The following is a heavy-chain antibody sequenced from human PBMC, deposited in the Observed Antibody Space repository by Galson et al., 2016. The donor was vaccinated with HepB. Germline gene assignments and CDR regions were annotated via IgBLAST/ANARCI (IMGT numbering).Heavy chain of an antibody. CDR2: ISSCRCYI. D-gene: IGHD2-15*01. J-gene: IGHJ4*02. CDR1: GFTFRTYN. Sequence: SLRLSCAASGFTFRTYNMKWVRQTPGKGLLWVSSISSCRCYIDYADSLKGRFIISRDYSKNSLYLHMNSVRVEDTAVYHCLLVAALELWGQGTRVTVSS. CDR3: LLVAALEL. V-gene: IGHV3-21*04.